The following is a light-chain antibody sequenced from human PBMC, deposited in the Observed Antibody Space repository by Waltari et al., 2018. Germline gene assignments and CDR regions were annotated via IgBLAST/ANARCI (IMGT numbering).Light chain of an antibody. CDR2: GVS. Sequence: QSALTQPVSVSGSPGQSITISCTGTSSDVGSYNLVSWYPHRPGKAPKLIIYGVSKRPSGVSNRFSGSKAGNTASLTISGLRTEDEADYYCCSYAGGSAFVFGTGTKITVL. CDR1: SSDVGSYNL. J-gene: IGLJ1*01. CDR3: CSYAGGSAFV. V-gene: IGLV2-23*02.